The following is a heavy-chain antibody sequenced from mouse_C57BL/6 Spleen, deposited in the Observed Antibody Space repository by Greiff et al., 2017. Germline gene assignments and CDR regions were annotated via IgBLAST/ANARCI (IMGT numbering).Heavy chain of an antibody. V-gene: IGHV2-2*01. CDR1: GFSLTSYG. CDR2: IWSGGST. Sequence: VQLQQSGPGLVQPSQSLSITCTVSGFSLTSYGVHWVRQSPGKGLEWLGVIWSGGSTDYNAAFISRLSISKDNSKSQVFCKMNSLQADDTAIYYCAIFGVPRRLYAMDYWGQGTSVTVSS. CDR3: AIFGVPRRLYAMDY. J-gene: IGHJ4*01. D-gene: IGHD3-2*02.